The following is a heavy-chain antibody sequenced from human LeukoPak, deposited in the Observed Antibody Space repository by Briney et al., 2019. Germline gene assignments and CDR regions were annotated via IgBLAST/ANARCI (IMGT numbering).Heavy chain of an antibody. J-gene: IGHJ4*02. Sequence: GGSLRLSCAASGFTFRIYDMSWVRQAPGKGLEWVSVISDSGGSTDYADSVKGRFTISRDNSKNTLYLQMNSLRAEDTAVYYCAKGLYYFDYWGQGTLVTVSS. V-gene: IGHV3-23*01. D-gene: IGHD3-16*01. CDR1: GFTFRIYD. CDR2: ISDSGGST. CDR3: AKGLYYFDY.